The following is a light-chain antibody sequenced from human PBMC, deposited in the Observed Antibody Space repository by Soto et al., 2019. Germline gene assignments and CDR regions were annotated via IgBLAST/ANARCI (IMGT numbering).Light chain of an antibody. V-gene: IGLV2-14*01. CDR1: SSDIGRYNY. CDR2: EVH. CDR3: GSYTRSSTLL. J-gene: IGLJ2*01. Sequence: QSVLTQPASVSGSPGQSITISCTGTSSDIGRYNYVSWYQQHTGRAPRLMIYEVHNRPSGVSNRFSGSKSGNTASLTISVLQAADEADYYCGSYTRSSTLLFGGGTKLTVL.